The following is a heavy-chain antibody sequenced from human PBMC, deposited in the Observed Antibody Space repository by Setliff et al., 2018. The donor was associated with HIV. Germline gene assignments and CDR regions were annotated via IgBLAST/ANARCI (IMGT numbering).Heavy chain of an antibody. V-gene: IGHV1-2*06. D-gene: IGHD2-8*01. CDR2: IIPNSGGT. J-gene: IGHJ3*02. CDR1: GYTFTGYY. Sequence: ASVKVSCKASGYTFTGYYVHWVRQAPGQGLEWMGRIIPNSGGTNYAQKFQGRVTMTRDTSISTAYMELTRLRSDDTAVYYCATKLYCTNGVCLDAFDIWGQATMVT. CDR3: ATKLYCTNGVCLDAFDI.